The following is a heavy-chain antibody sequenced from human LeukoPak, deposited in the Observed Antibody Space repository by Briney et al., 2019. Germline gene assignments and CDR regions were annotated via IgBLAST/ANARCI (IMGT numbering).Heavy chain of an antibody. CDR1: GYSINSGFYY. CDR3: ARAAAYSAYVFDH. D-gene: IGHD5-12*01. J-gene: IGHJ4*02. CDR2: LYHSGIT. Sequence: SETLSLTCSVSGYSINSGFYYWGWIRQPPGKGLEWIGSLYHSGITYYNPSLESRVSTSVDSSKNQFSLKLSFVTASDTALYYCARAAAYSAYVFDHWGQGSLVTVSS. V-gene: IGHV4-38-2*02.